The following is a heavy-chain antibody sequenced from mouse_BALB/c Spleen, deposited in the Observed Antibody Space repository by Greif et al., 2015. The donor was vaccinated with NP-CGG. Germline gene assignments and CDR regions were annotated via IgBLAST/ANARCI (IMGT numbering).Heavy chain of an antibody. Sequence: EVHLVESGGGLVKPGGSLKLSCAASGFAFSSYDMSWVRQTPEKRLEWVAYISSGGGSTYYPDTVKGRFTISRDNAKNTPYLQMSSLKSEDTAMYYCARHVTNWAGAMDYWGRGTSVTVSS. J-gene: IGHJ4*01. CDR1: GFAFSSYD. CDR3: ARHVTNWAGAMDY. V-gene: IGHV5-12-1*01. D-gene: IGHD4-1*01. CDR2: ISSGGGST.